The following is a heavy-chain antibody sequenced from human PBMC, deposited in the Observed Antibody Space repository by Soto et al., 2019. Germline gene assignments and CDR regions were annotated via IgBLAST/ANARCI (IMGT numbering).Heavy chain of an antibody. CDR2: ISGSGGST. Sequence: EVQLLESGGGLVQPGGSLRLSCAASGFTFSSYAMSWVRQAPGKGLEWVSAISGSGGSTYYADSVKGRFTISRDNSKNTLYLQMNSLRAEDTAVYHCAKDRRPYSSSWSGDYWGQGTLVTVSS. V-gene: IGHV3-23*01. CDR1: GFTFSSYA. CDR3: AKDRRPYSSSWSGDY. D-gene: IGHD6-13*01. J-gene: IGHJ4*02.